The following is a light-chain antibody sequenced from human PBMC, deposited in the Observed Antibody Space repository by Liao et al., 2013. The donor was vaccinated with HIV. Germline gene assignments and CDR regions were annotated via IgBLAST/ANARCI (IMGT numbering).Light chain of an antibody. Sequence: SYELTQPPSVSESPGQTAIITCSGEKLGDKYVRWYQQKPGQSPVLVIYEDKKRPSGIPERFSGSNSGNTATLTISGTQAMDEADYYCQAWDSNTVVFGGGTKLTVL. CDR2: EDK. V-gene: IGLV3-1*01. CDR3: QAWDSNTVV. CDR1: KLGDKY. J-gene: IGLJ2*01.